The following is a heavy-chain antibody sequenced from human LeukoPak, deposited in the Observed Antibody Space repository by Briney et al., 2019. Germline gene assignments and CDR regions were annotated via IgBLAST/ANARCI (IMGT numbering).Heavy chain of an antibody. CDR1: GVSISNYY. Sequence: SETLSLTCTVSGVSISNYYWNWIRQPPGKGLEWIAYIYNSGDVNYKPSLKSRVTLSLDTAKNRFSLSLRSVTAADTAVYYCARAPKRRDAHNYEFESWGQGTLVTVSS. CDR3: ARAPKRRDAHNYEFES. J-gene: IGHJ1*01. CDR2: IYNSGDV. D-gene: IGHD5-24*01. V-gene: IGHV4-59*01.